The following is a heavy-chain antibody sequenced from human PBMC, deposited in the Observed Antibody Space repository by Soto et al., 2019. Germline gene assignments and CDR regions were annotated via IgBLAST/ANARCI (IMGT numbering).Heavy chain of an antibody. CDR1: GGSVSSGSYY. Sequence: SETLSLTCTVSGGSVSSGSYYWSWIRQPPGKGLEWIGYIYYSGSTNYNPSLKSRVTISVGTSKNQFSLKLSSVTAADTAVYYCARDGPSMVRGVYYYYGMDVWGQGTTVTVSS. D-gene: IGHD3-10*01. CDR2: IYYSGST. J-gene: IGHJ6*02. CDR3: ARDGPSMVRGVYYYYGMDV. V-gene: IGHV4-61*01.